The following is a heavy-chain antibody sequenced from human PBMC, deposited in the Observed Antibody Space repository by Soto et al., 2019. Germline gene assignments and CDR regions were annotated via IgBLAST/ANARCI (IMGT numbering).Heavy chain of an antibody. CDR3: AKDQRYFDWLLNWFDP. D-gene: IGHD3-9*01. CDR1: GFTFSSYS. Sequence: GGSLILSCAASGFTFSSYSMSWVRQAPGKGLEWVSAISGSGGSTYYADSVKGRFTISRDNSKNTLYLQMNSLRAEDTAVYYCAKDQRYFDWLLNWFDPWGQGTLVTVSS. J-gene: IGHJ5*02. V-gene: IGHV3-23*01. CDR2: ISGSGGST.